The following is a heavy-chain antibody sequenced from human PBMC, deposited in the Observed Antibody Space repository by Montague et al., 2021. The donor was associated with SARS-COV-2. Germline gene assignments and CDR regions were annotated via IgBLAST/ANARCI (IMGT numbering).Heavy chain of an antibody. Sequence: SETLSLTCTVSGASISSSGNSWGWIRQSPGKGLEWFGSIYYSGTTYSNPSLRSRLAISVDTSKNQFSLKVTSLTAADTAVYYCARHVTFGGVVVALDYWG. V-gene: IGHV4-39*01. CDR3: ARHVTFGGVVVALDY. CDR1: GASISSSGNS. J-gene: IGHJ4*01. D-gene: IGHD3-16*02. CDR2: IYYSGTT.